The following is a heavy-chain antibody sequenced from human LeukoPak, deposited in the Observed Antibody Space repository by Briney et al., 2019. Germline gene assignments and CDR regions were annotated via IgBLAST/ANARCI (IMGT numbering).Heavy chain of an antibody. J-gene: IGHJ4*02. CDR3: ARDSGSGSYSGY. CDR1: GFTFSSYW. V-gene: IGHV3-74*01. Sequence: GGSLRLSCAASGFTFSSYWMHWVRQGPGNGLVWVSRINPDGSGTSHADSVKGRFTISRDNAKNTLYLQMNSLRAEDTAVYYCARDSGSGSYSGYWGQGALVTVSS. CDR2: INPDGSGT. D-gene: IGHD3-10*01.